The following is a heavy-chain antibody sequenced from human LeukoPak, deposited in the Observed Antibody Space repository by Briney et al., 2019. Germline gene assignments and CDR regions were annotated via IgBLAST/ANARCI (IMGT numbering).Heavy chain of an antibody. CDR3: ANYGDYYYFYY. J-gene: IGHJ4*02. V-gene: IGHV3-30*18. CDR2: ISYDGSNK. D-gene: IGHD4-17*01. CDR1: GFDFGAYG. Sequence: GRSLRLSCAASGFDFGAYGMHWVRQAPGKGLEWVAVISYDGSNKYSADSVKGRFTISRDNSKNTLYLQMNSLRAEDTAVYYCANYGDYYYFYYWGQGTLVTVSS.